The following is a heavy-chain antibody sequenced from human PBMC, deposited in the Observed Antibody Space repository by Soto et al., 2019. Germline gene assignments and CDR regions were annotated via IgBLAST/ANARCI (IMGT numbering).Heavy chain of an antibody. J-gene: IGHJ5*02. Sequence: SETLSLTCTVSGGSFSSSSYYWGWIRQTPGKGLGWIGSIYYSGTTHHNPSLKSRVTISVDTSKNQFSLKLTSVTAADTAVYHCVRHSAYSSSCGEFDPWGQGTLVTVSS. CDR3: VRHSAYSSSCGEFDP. V-gene: IGHV4-39*01. D-gene: IGHD2-2*01. CDR2: IYYSGTT. CDR1: GGSFSSSSYY.